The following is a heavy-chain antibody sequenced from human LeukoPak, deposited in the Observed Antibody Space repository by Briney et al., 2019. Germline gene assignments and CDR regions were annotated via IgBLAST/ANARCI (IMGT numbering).Heavy chain of an antibody. V-gene: IGHV3-48*03. J-gene: IGHJ4*02. CDR2: ISSSGSTI. CDR3: ARDSGGSSPFDY. CDR1: GFTFSSYE. Sequence: GGSLRLSCAASGFTFSSYEMHWVRQAPGKGLEWVSYISSSGSTIYYADSVKGRFTISRDNAKNSLYLQMISLRAEDTSVYYCARDSGGSSPFDYWGQGTLVTVSS. D-gene: IGHD2-15*01.